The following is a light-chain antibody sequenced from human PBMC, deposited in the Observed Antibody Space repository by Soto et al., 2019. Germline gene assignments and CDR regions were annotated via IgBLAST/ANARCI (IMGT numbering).Light chain of an antibody. CDR3: QKFSAAPT. J-gene: IGKJ4*01. CDR1: QAIYNY. CDR2: AAS. Sequence: DIQMTQSPSSLSASVGDRVTITCRASQAIYNYLAWYQQKPGKVPTLLISAASTLQSGVPSRFSGSGSGTDFTPTISSLQPEDVATYYCQKFSAAPTFGGGTKVEI. V-gene: IGKV1-27*01.